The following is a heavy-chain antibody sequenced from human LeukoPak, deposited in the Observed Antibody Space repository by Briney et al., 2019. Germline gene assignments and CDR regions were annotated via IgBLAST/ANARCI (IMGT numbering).Heavy chain of an antibody. J-gene: IGHJ4*02. CDR3: ARGSIVGATFDYFDY. CDR2: INPNSGGT. D-gene: IGHD1-26*01. CDR1: GYTSTGYY. V-gene: IGHV1-2*02. Sequence: GASVKVSCKASGYTSTGYYMHWVRQAPGQGLEWMGWINPNSGGTNYAQKFQGRVTMTRDTSISTAYMDLSRLRSDDTAVYYCARGSIVGATFDYFDYWGQGTLVTVSS.